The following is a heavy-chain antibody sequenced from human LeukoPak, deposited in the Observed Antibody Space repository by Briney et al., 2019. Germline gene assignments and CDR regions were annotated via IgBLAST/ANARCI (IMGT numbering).Heavy chain of an antibody. CDR2: IYYSGST. CDR1: GGSISSSSYY. D-gene: IGHD3-10*01. V-gene: IGHV4-39*07. J-gene: IGHJ4*02. CDR3: ARGIWFGELSFFDY. Sequence: SETLSLTCTVSGGSISSSSYYWGWIRQPPGKGLEWIGSIYYSGSTYYNPSLKSRVTISVDTSKNQFSLKLSSVTAADTAVYYCARGIWFGELSFFDYWGQGALVTVSS.